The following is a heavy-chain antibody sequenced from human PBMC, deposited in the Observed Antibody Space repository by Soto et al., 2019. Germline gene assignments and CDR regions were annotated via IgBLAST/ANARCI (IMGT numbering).Heavy chain of an antibody. J-gene: IGHJ5*02. CDR2: IDPSDSYT. V-gene: IGHV5-10-1*01. CDR3: ARLVSNRFAA. D-gene: IGHD3-16*01. Sequence: GESLKISCKVSGYSFTNNWITWVRQMPGKGLEWMGRIDPSDSYTFYSPSFQGHVTFSVDKSINTAYVQWTRLKASDTAMYYCARLVSNRFAAWGQGTLVTVSS. CDR1: GYSFTNNW.